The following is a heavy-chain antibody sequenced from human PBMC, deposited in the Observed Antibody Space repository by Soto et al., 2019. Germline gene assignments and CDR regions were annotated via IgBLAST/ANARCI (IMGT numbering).Heavy chain of an antibody. CDR3: ARQQQLVRGYNWFDP. D-gene: IGHD6-13*01. J-gene: IGHJ5*02. Sequence: QLQLQESGPGLVKPSETLSLTCTVSGGSISSSSHYWGWIRQPPGKGLEWIGSIYYSGSTHYNPSPKSRVTVSGDSSNNQFSLKVSSVTAADTAVYYCARQQQLVRGYNWFDPWGQGTLVTVSS. CDR2: IYYSGST. V-gene: IGHV4-39*01. CDR1: GGSISSSSHY.